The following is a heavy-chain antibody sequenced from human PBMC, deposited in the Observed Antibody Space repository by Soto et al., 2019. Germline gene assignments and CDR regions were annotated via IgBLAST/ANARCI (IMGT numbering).Heavy chain of an antibody. CDR1: GYSFTSYW. V-gene: IGHV5-51*01. J-gene: IGHJ6*02. Sequence: PGESLKISCKGSGYSFTSYWIGWVRQMPGKGLEWMGIIYPGDSDTRYSPSFQGQVTISADKSISTAYLQWSSLKASDAAMYYCARLGSIVATDYYYYGMDVWGQGTTVTSP. CDR3: ARLGSIVATDYYYYGMDV. D-gene: IGHD5-12*01. CDR2: IYPGDSDT.